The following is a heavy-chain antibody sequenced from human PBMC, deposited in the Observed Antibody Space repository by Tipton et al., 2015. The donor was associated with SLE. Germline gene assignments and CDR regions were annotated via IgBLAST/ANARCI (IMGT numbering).Heavy chain of an antibody. Sequence: QSGAEVKKPGASVKVSCKVSGYTLTELSMHWVRQATGQGLEWMGWMNPNSGNTGYAQKFQGRVTMTRNTSISTAYMELSSLRSEDTAVYYCAIANYHYAFYIWGQGTMFTVSS. CDR3: AIANYHYAFYI. CDR2: MNPNSGNT. V-gene: IGHV1-8*01. D-gene: IGHD5-24*01. CDR1: GYTLTELS. J-gene: IGHJ3*02.